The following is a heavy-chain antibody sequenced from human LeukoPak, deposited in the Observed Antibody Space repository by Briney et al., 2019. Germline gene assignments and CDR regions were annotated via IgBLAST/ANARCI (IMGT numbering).Heavy chain of an antibody. D-gene: IGHD6-19*01. CDR1: GYTFTGYY. CDR3: ARAYTSGWYELYWFDP. J-gene: IGHJ5*02. V-gene: IGHV1-2*06. CDR2: INPNSGGT. Sequence: ASVKASCKASGYTFTGYYMHWVRQAPGQGLEWMGRINPNSGGTNFAQKFQGRVSMTRDTSISTAYMELSRLRSDDTAVYYCARAYTSGWYELYWFDPWGQGTLVTVSS.